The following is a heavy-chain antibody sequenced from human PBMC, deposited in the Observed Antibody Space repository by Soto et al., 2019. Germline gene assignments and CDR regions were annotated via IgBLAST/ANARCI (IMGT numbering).Heavy chain of an antibody. V-gene: IGHV3-21*01. CDR2: ISSISSYI. D-gene: IGHD2-2*01. CDR3: ARDVVVVPAAIHWFDP. J-gene: IGHJ5*02. CDR1: GFTFSSYS. Sequence: GGSLRLSCAASGFTFSSYSMNWVRQAPGKGLEWVSSISSISSYIYYADSVKGRFTISRDNAKNSLHLQMNSLRAEDTAVYYCARDVVVVPAAIHWFDPWGQGTLVTVSS.